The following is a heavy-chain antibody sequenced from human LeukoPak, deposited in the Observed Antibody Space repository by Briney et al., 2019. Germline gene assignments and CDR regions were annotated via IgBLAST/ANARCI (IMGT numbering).Heavy chain of an antibody. Sequence: QPGGSLRLSCAASGFTFSSYGMHWVRQAPGKGLEWVAVIWYDGSNKYYADSVKGRFTISRDNSKNTLYLQMNSLRAEDTAVYYCARDHYGDEKNDYWGQGTLVTVSS. CDR3: ARDHYGDEKNDY. CDR2: IWYDGSNK. V-gene: IGHV3-33*01. D-gene: IGHD4-17*01. J-gene: IGHJ4*02. CDR1: GFTFSSYG.